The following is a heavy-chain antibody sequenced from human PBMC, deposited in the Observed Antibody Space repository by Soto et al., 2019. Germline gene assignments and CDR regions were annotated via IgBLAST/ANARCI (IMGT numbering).Heavy chain of an antibody. V-gene: IGHV1-18*01. CDR2: ISAHNGNT. CDR3: ARGRYGDY. D-gene: IGHD1-1*01. CDR1: GYTFTSYG. J-gene: IGHJ4*02. Sequence: HLVQSGAEVKKPGASVKVSCKGSGYTFTSYGITWVRQAPGQGLEWMGWISAHNGNTNYAQKFQGRVTVTRDTSTSTAYMELRSLRSDDTAVYYCARGRYGDYWGQGALVTVSS.